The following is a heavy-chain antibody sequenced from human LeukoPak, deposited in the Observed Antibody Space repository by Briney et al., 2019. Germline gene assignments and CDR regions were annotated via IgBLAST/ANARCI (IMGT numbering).Heavy chain of an antibody. CDR3: ARDEGGSSGPTFDY. CDR2: ISYDGSNK. V-gene: IGHV3-30-3*01. CDR1: GFTFSSYA. J-gene: IGHJ4*02. D-gene: IGHD6-19*01. Sequence: PGGSLRLSCAASGFTFSSYAMHWVRQAPGKGLEWVAVISYDGSNKYYADSVKGRFTISRDNFKNTLYLQMNSLRAEDTAVYYCARDEGGSSGPTFDYWGQGTLVTVSS.